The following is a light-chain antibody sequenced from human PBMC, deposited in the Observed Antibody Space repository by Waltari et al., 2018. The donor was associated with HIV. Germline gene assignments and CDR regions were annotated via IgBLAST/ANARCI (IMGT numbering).Light chain of an antibody. V-gene: IGKV4-1*01. J-gene: IGKJ2*03. CDR2: WAS. CDR3: QQYHTAPYS. CDR1: QSVLYHSDHKNL. Sequence: DIVMTQSPDSLAVSLGERATIKGKSSQSVLYHSDHKNLLACYQNKPGQPPKQLISWASARESGVPDRFRGSGSGTDFTLTISSLQAEDVAIYYCQQYHTAPYSFGPGTKLQIK.